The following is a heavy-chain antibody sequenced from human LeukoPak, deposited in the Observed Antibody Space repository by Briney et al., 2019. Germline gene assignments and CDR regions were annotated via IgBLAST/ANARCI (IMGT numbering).Heavy chain of an antibody. V-gene: IGHV3-23*01. J-gene: IGHJ4*02. D-gene: IGHD3-9*01. Sequence: SGGSLRLSCAASGFTFSSYAMSWVRQAPGKGLEWVSAISGSGGSTYYADSVKGRFTISRDNSKNTLYLQMNSLRAEDTAVYYCAKNHYDILTGRDYWGQGTLVTVSS. CDR3: AKNHYDILTGRDY. CDR1: GFTFSSYA. CDR2: ISGSGGST.